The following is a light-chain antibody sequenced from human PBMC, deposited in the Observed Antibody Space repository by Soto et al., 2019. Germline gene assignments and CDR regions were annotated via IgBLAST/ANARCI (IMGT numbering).Light chain of an antibody. CDR3: QQRNSWPLT. Sequence: EILLTQSPATLSLSPGERATLSCRASQSVFTSLAWFQQKPGQAPKLLISDTSNRATGIPARFSGSGSGTDFTLTISSLEPEDFAVYYCQQRNSWPLTFGGGTKVAIK. V-gene: IGKV3-11*01. CDR2: DTS. J-gene: IGKJ4*01. CDR1: QSVFTS.